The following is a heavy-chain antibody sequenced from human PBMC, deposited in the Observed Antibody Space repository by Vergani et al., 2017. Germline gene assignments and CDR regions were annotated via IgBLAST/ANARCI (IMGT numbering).Heavy chain of an antibody. D-gene: IGHD2-2*01. CDR2: ISGSGGST. J-gene: IGHJ6*03. Sequence: EVQLLESGGGLVQPGGSLRLSCAASGFTFSSYAMSWVRQAPGKGLEWVSAISGSGGSTYYADSVKGRFTISRDNSKNTLYLQMNSLRAEDTAVYYCAKVGEPYPPPNYYMDVWGKGTTVTVSS. CDR3: AKVGEPYPPPNYYMDV. V-gene: IGHV3-23*01. CDR1: GFTFSSYA.